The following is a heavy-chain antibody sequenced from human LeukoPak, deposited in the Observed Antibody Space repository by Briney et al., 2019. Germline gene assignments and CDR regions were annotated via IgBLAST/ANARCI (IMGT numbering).Heavy chain of an antibody. CDR2: INHSGST. CDR1: GGSISSYY. Sequence: SETLSLTCTVSGGSISSYYWSWIRQPPGKGLEWIGEINHSGSTNYIPSLKSRVTISVDTSKNQFSLKLSSVTAADTAVYCCASLYYDFWSGSPGYYYGMDVWGQGTTVTVSS. V-gene: IGHV4-34*01. D-gene: IGHD3-3*01. CDR3: ASLYYDFWSGSPGYYYGMDV. J-gene: IGHJ6*02.